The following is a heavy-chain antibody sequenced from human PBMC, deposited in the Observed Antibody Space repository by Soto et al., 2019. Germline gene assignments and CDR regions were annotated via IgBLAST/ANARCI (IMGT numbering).Heavy chain of an antibody. D-gene: IGHD1-20*01. Sequence: NPSETLSLTCTVSGGSIGSYYWSWIRQPPGKGLEWIGYIYYSGSTNYNPSLRSRVTISVDTSKNQFSLKLSSVTAADTAVYYCARLGGWLRLRGYNWNDDHFDYWGQGTLVTVSS. CDR1: GGSIGSYY. CDR3: ARLGGWLRLRGYNWNDDHFDY. J-gene: IGHJ4*02. V-gene: IGHV4-59*01. CDR2: IYYSGST.